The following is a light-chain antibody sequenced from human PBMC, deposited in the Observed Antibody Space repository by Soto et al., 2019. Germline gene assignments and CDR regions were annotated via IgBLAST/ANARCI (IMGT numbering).Light chain of an antibody. CDR2: DVS. J-gene: IGKJ1*01. Sequence: EIVLTQSPATLSLSPGERVTLSCRASQSVSNSLAWYQQKPGQPPRLLIYDVSNRATGIPARFSGSGSGTDFTLTITSLEPEDFAVYCCQQYGSSPRTFGQGTKVDIK. CDR1: QSVSNS. CDR3: QQYGSSPRT. V-gene: IGKV3-11*01.